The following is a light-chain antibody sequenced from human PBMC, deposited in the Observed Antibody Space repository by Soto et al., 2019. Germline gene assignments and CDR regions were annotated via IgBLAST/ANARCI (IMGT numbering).Light chain of an antibody. CDR2: GAS. CDR1: QSVSSN. CDR3: QQYNNWHPIT. J-gene: IGKJ5*01. Sequence: EIVMTQSPATLSLSPGERATLSCRASQSVSSNLAWYQQKPGQAPRLLIYGASTRATGIPARFSGSGSGTEFTLTISSLQSEDFAVYYCQQYNNWHPITFGQGTRLEIK. V-gene: IGKV3-15*01.